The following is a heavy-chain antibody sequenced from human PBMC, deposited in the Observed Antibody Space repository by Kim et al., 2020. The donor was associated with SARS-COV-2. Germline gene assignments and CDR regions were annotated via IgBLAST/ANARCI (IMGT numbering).Heavy chain of an antibody. Sequence: GGSLRLSCAASGFTFSSYGMHWVRQAPGKGLEWVAVISYDGSNKYYADSVKGRFTISRDNSKNTLYLQMNSLRAEDTAVYYCAKEGRGWYYYDSSGYYFDYWGQGTLVTVSS. J-gene: IGHJ4*02. CDR1: GFTFSSYG. CDR2: ISYDGSNK. D-gene: IGHD3-22*01. V-gene: IGHV3-30*18. CDR3: AKEGRGWYYYDSSGYYFDY.